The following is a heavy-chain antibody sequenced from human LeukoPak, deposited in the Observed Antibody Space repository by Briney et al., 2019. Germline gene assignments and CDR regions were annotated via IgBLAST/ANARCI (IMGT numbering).Heavy chain of an antibody. CDR2: IKQDGSEK. J-gene: IGHJ4*02. V-gene: IGHV3-7*01. D-gene: IGHD5-18*01. CDR3: ARDKYSYGSSDGGYDY. CDR1: GFTFSSYW. Sequence: GGSLRLSCAASGFTFSSYWMSWVRQAPGKGLEWVANIKQDGSEKYYVDSVKGRFTISRDNAKNSLYLQMNSLRAEDTAVYYCARDKYSYGSSDGGYDYWGQGALVTVSS.